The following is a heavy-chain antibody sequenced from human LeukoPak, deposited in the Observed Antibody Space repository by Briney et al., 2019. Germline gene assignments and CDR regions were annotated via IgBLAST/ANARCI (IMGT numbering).Heavy chain of an antibody. D-gene: IGHD2-21*01. CDR1: GGSISSYY. V-gene: IGHV4-59*01. Sequence: KPSETLSLTCTVPGGSISSYYWSWIRQPPGKGLEWIGYIYYSGSTNYNPSLKSRVTISVDTSKNQFSLKLSSVTAADTAVYYCAREHRFHSIDYWGQGTLVTVSS. CDR3: AREHRFHSIDY. J-gene: IGHJ4*02. CDR2: IYYSGST.